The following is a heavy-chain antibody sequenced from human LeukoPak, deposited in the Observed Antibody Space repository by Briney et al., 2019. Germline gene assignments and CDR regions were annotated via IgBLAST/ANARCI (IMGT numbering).Heavy chain of an antibody. D-gene: IGHD6-13*01. CDR2: IRYDGSNK. Sequence: GGSLGLSCAASGFTFSSYGMHWVRQAPGKGLEGGAFIRYDGSNKYYADSVKGRFTISRDNSKNTLYVQMNSLRAEDTAVYYCAKEGYSRGYYSYYYMDVWGKGTTVTVSS. J-gene: IGHJ6*03. CDR3: AKEGYSRGYYSYYYMDV. V-gene: IGHV3-30*02. CDR1: GFTFSSYG.